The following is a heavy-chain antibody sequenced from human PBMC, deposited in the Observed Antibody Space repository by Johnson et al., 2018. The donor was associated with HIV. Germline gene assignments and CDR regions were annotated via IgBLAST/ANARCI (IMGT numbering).Heavy chain of an antibody. CDR2: IKQDGSEK. Sequence: VQLVESGGGLVQPGGSLRLSCAASGFTFSSYWMSWVRQAPGKGLEWVANIKQDGSEKYYVDSVKGRFTIARDNAKNSLYLQMNSLRAEDTAVYYWAKEAGNDFRGLEAFEIWGQGTMVTVSS. CDR1: GFTFSSYW. V-gene: IGHV3-7*05. CDR3: AKEAGNDFRGLEAFEI. D-gene: IGHD3-3*01. J-gene: IGHJ3*02.